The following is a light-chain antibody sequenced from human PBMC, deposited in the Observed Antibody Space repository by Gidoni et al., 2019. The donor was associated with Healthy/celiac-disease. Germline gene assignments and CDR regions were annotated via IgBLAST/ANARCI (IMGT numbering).Light chain of an antibody. CDR1: SIDIGTYNY. V-gene: IGLV2-14*01. CDR2: DVS. Sequence: QSALTQPASVSGSPGQSITISCTGTSIDIGTYNYVSWYQQHPGKAPKLMIYDVSNRPSGVSYRFSGSKSGNTASLTISGLQAEDEADYYCNSYTSSSTLVFGGGTKLTVL. J-gene: IGLJ2*01. CDR3: NSYTSSSTLV.